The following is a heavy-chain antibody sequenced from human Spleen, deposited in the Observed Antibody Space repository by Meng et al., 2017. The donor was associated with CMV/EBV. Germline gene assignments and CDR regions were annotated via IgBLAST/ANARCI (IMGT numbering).Heavy chain of an antibody. CDR1: GFTFKDYT. CDR3: AKDMAQTNIGSGTYFDY. D-gene: IGHD1-26*01. CDR2: ISWADGDT. J-gene: IGHJ4*02. V-gene: IGHV3-43*01. Sequence: GGSLRLSCAASGFTFKDYTMHWVRQVPGKGLEWVSRISWADGDTYYADSVKGRFTISRDNNKDSLFLQMNSLRIEDTAFYYCAKDMAQTNIGSGTYFDYWGQGTLVTVSS.